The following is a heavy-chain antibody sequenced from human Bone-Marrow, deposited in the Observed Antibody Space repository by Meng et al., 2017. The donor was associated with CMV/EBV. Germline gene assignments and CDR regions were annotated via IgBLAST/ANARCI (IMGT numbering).Heavy chain of an antibody. CDR3: ARVDFGTTVTHALVYGMDV. J-gene: IGHJ6*02. CDR1: GFTFSSYA. V-gene: IGHV3-30*04. CDR2: ISYDGSNK. D-gene: IGHD4-11*01. Sequence: GGSLRLSCAASGFTFSSYAMHWVRQAPGKGLECVAVISYDGSNKYYADSVKGRFTISRDNSKNTLYLQMNSLRAEDTAVYYCARVDFGTTVTHALVYGMDVWGQGTTVTVSS.